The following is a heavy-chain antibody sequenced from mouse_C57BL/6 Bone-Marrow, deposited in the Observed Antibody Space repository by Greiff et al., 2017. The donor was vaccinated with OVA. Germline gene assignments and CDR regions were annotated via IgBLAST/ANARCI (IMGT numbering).Heavy chain of an antibody. J-gene: IGHJ4*01. CDR1: GFTFSDYG. Sequence: EVQLVESGGGLVKPGGSLKLSCAASGFTFSDYGMHWVRQAPGKGLEWVAYISSGSSTIYYADTVKGRFTISRDNAKNTLFLQMTRLRSEDTAMYYCARPHDYGSSYDYAMDYWGQGTSVTVAS. D-gene: IGHD1-1*01. V-gene: IGHV5-17*01. CDR3: ARPHDYGSSYDYAMDY. CDR2: ISSGSSTI.